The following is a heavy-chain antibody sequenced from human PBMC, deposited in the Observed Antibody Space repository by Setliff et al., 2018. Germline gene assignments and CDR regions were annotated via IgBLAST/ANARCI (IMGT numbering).Heavy chain of an antibody. CDR1: SGSFSGYY. V-gene: IGHV4-34*01. D-gene: IGHD3-10*01. CDR3: ARDRSTVIRGVTSFFYYYMDV. J-gene: IGHJ6*03. Sequence: SETLSLTCAVYSGSFSGYYWSWIRQPPGKGLEWIGEINHSGNTNYNPSLKSRVTISVDTSKNQISLKLRSVTAADTAVYYCARDRSTVIRGVTSFFYYYMDVWGGGTTVTVSS. CDR2: INHSGNT.